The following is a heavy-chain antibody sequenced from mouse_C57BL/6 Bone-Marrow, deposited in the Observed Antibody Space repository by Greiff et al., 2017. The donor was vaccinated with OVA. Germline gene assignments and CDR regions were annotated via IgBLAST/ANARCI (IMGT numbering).Heavy chain of an antibody. J-gene: IGHJ4*01. CDR3: ATGTRYYAMDY. CDR1: GFTFSDYG. V-gene: IGHV5-17*01. D-gene: IGHD4-1*01. CDR2: ISSGSSTI. Sequence: EVQLVESVGGLVKPGGSLKLSCAASGFTFSDYGMHWVRQAPEKGLEWVAYISSGSSTIYYADTVKGRFTISRDNAKNTLFLQMTSRRSEDTAMYYCATGTRYYAMDYWGQGTSVTVSS.